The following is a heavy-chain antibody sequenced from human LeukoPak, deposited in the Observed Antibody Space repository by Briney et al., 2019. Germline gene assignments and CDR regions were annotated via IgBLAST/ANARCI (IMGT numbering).Heavy chain of an antibody. D-gene: IGHD2-2*01. CDR3: ASRLGYCSSTSCYSPVDYFDY. Sequence: SETLSLTCTVSGGSISSYYWSWIRQPPGKGLEWIGYIYYSGSTKYNPSLKSRVTISVDTSKNQFSLKLSSVTAADTAVYYCASRLGYCSSTSCYSPVDYFDYWGQGTLVTVSS. CDR2: IYYSGST. J-gene: IGHJ4*02. V-gene: IGHV4-59*08. CDR1: GGSISSYY.